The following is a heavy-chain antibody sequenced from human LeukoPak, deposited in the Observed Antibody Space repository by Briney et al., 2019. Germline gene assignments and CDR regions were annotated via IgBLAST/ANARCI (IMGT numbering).Heavy chain of an antibody. CDR1: GYTFTGYY. D-gene: IGHD2-2*01. CDR3: ARGKLLLRSDLNWFDP. J-gene: IGHJ5*02. Sequence: ASVKVSCKASGYTFTGYYMHWVRQAPGQGLEWMGWINTNTGNPTYAQGFTGRFVFSLDTSVSTAYLQISSLKAEDTAVYYCARGKLLLRSDLNWFDPWGQGTLVTVSS. CDR2: INTNTGNP. V-gene: IGHV7-4-1*02.